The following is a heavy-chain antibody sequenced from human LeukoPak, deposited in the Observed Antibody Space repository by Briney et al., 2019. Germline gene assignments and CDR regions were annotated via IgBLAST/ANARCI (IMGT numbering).Heavy chain of an antibody. J-gene: IGHJ4*02. D-gene: IGHD3-10*01. V-gene: IGHV3-13*01. CDR3: ARGGQTRWPLDY. CDR1: GFTFSSYD. CDR2: IGTAGDT. Sequence: GGSLRLSCAASGFTFSSYDMLWVRQATGKGLEWVSAIGTAGDTYYPGSVKGRFTISRENAKNPLYLQMNSLRAGDTAVYYCARGGQTRWPLDYWGQGTLVTVSS.